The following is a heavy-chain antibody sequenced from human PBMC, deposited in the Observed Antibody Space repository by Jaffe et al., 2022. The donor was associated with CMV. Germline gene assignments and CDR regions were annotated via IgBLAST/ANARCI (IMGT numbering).Heavy chain of an antibody. CDR2: ISSSSSYI. Sequence: EVQLVESGGGLVKPGGSLRLSCAASGFTFSSYSMNWVRQAPGKGLEWVSSISSSSSYIYYADSVKGRFTISRDNAKNSLYLQMNSLRAEDTAVYYCARDGGAAAGTKIDYWGQGTLVTVSS. CDR3: ARDGGAAAGTKIDY. CDR1: GFTFSSYS. D-gene: IGHD6-13*01. V-gene: IGHV3-21*01. J-gene: IGHJ4*02.